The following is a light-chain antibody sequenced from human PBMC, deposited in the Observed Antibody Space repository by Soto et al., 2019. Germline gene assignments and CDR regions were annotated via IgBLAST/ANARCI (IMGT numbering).Light chain of an antibody. V-gene: IGKV3-20*01. CDR1: QSVSSY. CDR2: GAS. Sequence: EIVLTQSPATLSLSPGERATLSCRASQSVSSYLAWYQQKPGQAPRLLIYGASSRATGIPDRFSGSGSMTDFTLTITRLEPEDFAVYYCQQYGSSPATFGQGTKVDIK. CDR3: QQYGSSPAT. J-gene: IGKJ1*01.